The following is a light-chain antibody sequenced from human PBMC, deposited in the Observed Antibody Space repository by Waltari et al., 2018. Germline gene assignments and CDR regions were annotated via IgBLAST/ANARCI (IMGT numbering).Light chain of an antibody. J-gene: IGLJ1*01. CDR3: CSYAGSHYV. CDR1: SSDVGGYNY. Sequence: QSALTQPRSVSGSPGQSVTISCTGTSSDVGGYNYVSWYQQHPGKAPKLMIYDVSKRPSGVPDRFSGSKSGNTASLTISGLQAEDEADYYCCSYAGSHYVFGPGTKVTVL. V-gene: IGLV2-11*01. CDR2: DVS.